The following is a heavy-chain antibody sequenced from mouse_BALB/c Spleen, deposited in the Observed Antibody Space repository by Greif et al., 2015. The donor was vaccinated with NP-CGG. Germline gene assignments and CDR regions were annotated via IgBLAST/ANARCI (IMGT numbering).Heavy chain of an antibody. D-gene: IGHD4-1*01. CDR2: IWSGGST. CDR3: ARNPLTGTYFDV. Sequence: QVQLKQSVPGLVQPSQSLSITCTVSGFSLTSYGVHWVRQSPGKGLEWLGVIWSGGSTDYNAAFISRLSISKDNSNSQVFFKMNSLQANDTAIYYCARNPLTGTYFDVWGAGTTVTVSS. V-gene: IGHV2-2*02. J-gene: IGHJ1*01. CDR1: GFSLTSYG.